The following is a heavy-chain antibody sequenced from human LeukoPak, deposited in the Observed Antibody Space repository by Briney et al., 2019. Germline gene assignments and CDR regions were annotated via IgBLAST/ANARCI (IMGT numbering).Heavy chain of an antibody. Sequence: SETLSLICTVSGASISSYYWSWIRQPPGKGLEWIGDIYYSGSIKYNPSLKSRVTMSVATSKNQFSLKLSSVTAADTAIYYCARENPSGYYNRPIDYWGQGTLVTVSS. V-gene: IGHV4-59*01. D-gene: IGHD3-22*01. CDR1: GASISSYY. CDR2: IYYSGSI. CDR3: ARENPSGYYNRPIDY. J-gene: IGHJ4*02.